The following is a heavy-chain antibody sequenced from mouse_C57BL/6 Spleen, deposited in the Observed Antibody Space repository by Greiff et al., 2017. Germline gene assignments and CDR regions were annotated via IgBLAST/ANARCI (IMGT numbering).Heavy chain of an antibody. CDR3: TRNGRYGNYDGYFDV. CDR1: GYTFTDYE. D-gene: IGHD2-1*01. Sequence: VKLVESGAELVRPGASVTLSCKASGYTFTDYEMHWVKQTPVHGLEWIGAIDPETGGTAYNQKFKGKAILTADKSSSTAYMELRSLTSEDSAVYYCTRNGRYGNYDGYFDVWGTGTTVTVSS. CDR2: IDPETGGT. J-gene: IGHJ1*03. V-gene: IGHV1-15*01.